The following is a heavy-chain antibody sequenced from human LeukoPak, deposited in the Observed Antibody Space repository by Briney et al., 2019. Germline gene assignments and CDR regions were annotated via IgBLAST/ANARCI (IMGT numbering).Heavy chain of an antibody. D-gene: IGHD3-3*01. Sequence: GASVKVSCKASGYTFTSYGISWVRQAPGQGLEWMGWISAYNGNTNYAQKLQGRVTMTTDTSTSTAYMELSSLRSEDTAVYYCARGRSITIFGVVINAWFDYWGQGTLVTVSS. CDR3: ARGRSITIFGVVINAWFDY. CDR2: ISAYNGNT. J-gene: IGHJ4*02. CDR1: GYTFTSYG. V-gene: IGHV1-18*01.